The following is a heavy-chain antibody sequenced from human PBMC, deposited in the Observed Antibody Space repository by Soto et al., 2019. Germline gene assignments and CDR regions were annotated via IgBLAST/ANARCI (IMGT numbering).Heavy chain of an antibody. V-gene: IGHV4-4*02. D-gene: IGHD1-7*01. Sequence: SETLSLTCAVSGGSFTSNNWWTWVRQPPGQGLEWIGEIYRTGSTNYNPSLKSRVTISLDKSENQFPLKVTSLTAADTAVYYCASRDPGTSVDYWGQGTLVTVSS. CDR1: GGSFTSNNW. CDR3: ASRDPGTSVDY. J-gene: IGHJ4*02. CDR2: IYRTGST.